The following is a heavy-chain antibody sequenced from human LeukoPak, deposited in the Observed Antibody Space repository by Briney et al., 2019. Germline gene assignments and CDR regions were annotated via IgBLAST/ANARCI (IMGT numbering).Heavy chain of an antibody. V-gene: IGHV3-11*01. J-gene: IGHJ4*02. D-gene: IGHD1-26*01. CDR2: ISNSGSTI. CDR1: GFTFSDYY. Sequence: GGSLRLSCAASGFTFSDYYMTWIRQAPGKGLEWVSYISNSGSTIYYADSEKGRFTISRDNGKNPLYLQMNSLRAEDTAVYYCAREHTSGTYYIDYWGQGTLVTVSS. CDR3: AREHTSGTYYIDY.